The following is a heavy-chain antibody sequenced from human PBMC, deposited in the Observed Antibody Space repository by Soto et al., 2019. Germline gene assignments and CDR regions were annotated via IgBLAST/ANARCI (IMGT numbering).Heavy chain of an antibody. D-gene: IGHD1-26*01. J-gene: IGHJ4*02. CDR3: AREDGVVGSSSAFDH. CDR1: GFTFSTYT. Sequence: GGSLRLSCVFSGFTFSTYTMNWVRQAPGKGLEWVSSINGRSNYVYYADSVKGRFTISRDNAKNSLYLQMHRLRAEDTAIYYCAREDGVVGSSSAFDHWGLGTLVTVSS. CDR2: INGRSNYV. V-gene: IGHV3-21*01.